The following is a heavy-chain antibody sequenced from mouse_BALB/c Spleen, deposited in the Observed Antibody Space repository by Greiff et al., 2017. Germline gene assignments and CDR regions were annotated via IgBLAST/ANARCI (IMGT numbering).Heavy chain of an antibody. CDR2: ISYSGST. V-gene: IGHV3-8*02. CDR1: GDSITSGY. J-gene: IGHJ2*01. CDR3: ARCYYGSSYYFDY. Sequence: EVKLQESGPSLVKPSQTLSLTCSVTGDSITSGYWNWIRKFPGNKLEYMGYISYSGSTYYNPSLKSRISITRDTSKNQYYLQLNSVTTEDTATYYCARCYYGSSYYFDYWGQGTTLTVSS. D-gene: IGHD1-1*01.